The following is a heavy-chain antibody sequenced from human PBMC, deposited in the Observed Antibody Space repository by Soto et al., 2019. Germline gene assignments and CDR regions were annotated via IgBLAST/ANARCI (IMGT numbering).Heavy chain of an antibody. CDR2: IIAILGVP. Sequence: QVQLVQSGAEVKKPGSSVKVSCKASGGTFSSYTISWVRQAHGQGLEWMGRIIAILGVPNYAQKFQGRVTITADKSTSPAYMELSSPRSEDTAVYYCSRVRGSYGMDVWGQGTTVTVSS. V-gene: IGHV1-69*02. J-gene: IGHJ6*02. CDR1: GGTFSSYT. CDR3: SRVRGSYGMDV. D-gene: IGHD3-10*01.